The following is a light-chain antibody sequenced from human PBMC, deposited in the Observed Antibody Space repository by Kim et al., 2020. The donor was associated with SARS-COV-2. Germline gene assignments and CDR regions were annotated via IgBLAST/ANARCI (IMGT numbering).Light chain of an antibody. CDR3: QKYGSSPPYS. Sequence: SPGERATLSCRASQSVSSNYLAWYQQKPGQAPRLVISGAFRRATGIPDRFSGSGTGTDFTLTINRLEPEDFAVYYCQKYGSSPPYSFGQGTKLEI. V-gene: IGKV3-20*01. CDR2: GAF. CDR1: QSVSSNY. J-gene: IGKJ2*03.